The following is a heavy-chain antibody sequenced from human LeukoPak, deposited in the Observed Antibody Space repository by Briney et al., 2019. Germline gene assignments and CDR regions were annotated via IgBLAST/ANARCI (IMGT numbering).Heavy chain of an antibody. V-gene: IGHV3-21*01. D-gene: IGHD1-26*01. J-gene: IGHJ4*02. CDR2: ISTSSTYI. Sequence: GGSLRLSCAASGFTFSSYSMNWVRQAPGKGLEWVSSISTSSTYIYYADSVKGRFTISRDNAKNSLYLQMNSLRAEDTAVYYCARLRGSYPYYFDYWGQGTLVTVSS. CDR1: GFTFSSYS. CDR3: ARLRGSYPYYFDY.